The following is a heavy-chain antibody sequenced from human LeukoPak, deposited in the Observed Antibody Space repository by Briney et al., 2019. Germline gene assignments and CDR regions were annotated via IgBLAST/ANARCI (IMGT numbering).Heavy chain of an antibody. Sequence: PGGSLRLSCAASGFTFSSYAMHWVRQAPGKGLEWVAVISYDGSNKYYADSVKGRFTISRDNSKNTLYLQMNSLRAEDTAVYYCARGADYDFWSGYFWWGQGTLVTVSS. CDR2: ISYDGSNK. CDR1: GFTFSSYA. J-gene: IGHJ4*02. CDR3: ARGADYDFWSGYFW. D-gene: IGHD3-3*01. V-gene: IGHV3-30-3*01.